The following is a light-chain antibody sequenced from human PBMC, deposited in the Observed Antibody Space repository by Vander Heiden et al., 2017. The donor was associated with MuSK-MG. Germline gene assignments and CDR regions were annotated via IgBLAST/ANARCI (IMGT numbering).Light chain of an antibody. CDR3: QQNNNWPPWT. CDR2: GAS. J-gene: IGKJ1*01. Sequence: EIVMTQSPAILSVFTGERATLSCRASQSIGNNLAWYKQRPGQAPRLLIYGASTRDSGIPVKFSGSGYGTEFRLTISSRRSEDFAVYYCQQNNNWPPWTFGQGTTVEIK. CDR1: QSIGNN. V-gene: IGKV3-15*01.